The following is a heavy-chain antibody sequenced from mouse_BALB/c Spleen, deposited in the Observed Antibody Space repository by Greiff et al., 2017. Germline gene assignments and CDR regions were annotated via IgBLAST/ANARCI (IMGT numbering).Heavy chain of an antibody. V-gene: IGHV5-17*02. Sequence: EVQRVESGGGLVQPGGSRKLSCAASGFTFSSFGMHLVRQAPEKGLEWVAYISSGSSTIYYADTVKGRFTISRDNPKNTLFLQMTSLRSEDTAMYYCARGSTMISYFDYWGQGTTLTVSS. D-gene: IGHD2-4*01. CDR3: ARGSTMISYFDY. CDR2: ISSGSSTI. J-gene: IGHJ2*01. CDR1: GFTFSSFG.